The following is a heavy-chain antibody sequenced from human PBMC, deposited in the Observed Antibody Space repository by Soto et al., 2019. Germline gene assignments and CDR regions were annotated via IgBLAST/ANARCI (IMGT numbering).Heavy chain of an antibody. CDR3: ARPIVGATTGFDY. D-gene: IGHD1-26*01. V-gene: IGHV4-38-2*02. CDR2: ISHSGST. Sequence: PSETLSLTCTASGYSISSGYYWGWIRQPPGKGLEWIGSISHSGSTFYNPSLKSRVTISADTSKNQFSVKLNSVTAADTAVYYCARPIVGATTGFDYWGLGTLVTVS. J-gene: IGHJ4*02. CDR1: GYSISSGYY.